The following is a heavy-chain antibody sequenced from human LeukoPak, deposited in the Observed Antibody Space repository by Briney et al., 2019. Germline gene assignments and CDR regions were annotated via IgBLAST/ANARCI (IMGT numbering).Heavy chain of an antibody. V-gene: IGHV4-61*01. Sequence: SETLSLTCTVSGGSISSSSYYWGWIRQPPGKGLEWIGYIYYSGSTNYNPSLKSRVTISVDTSKNQFSLKLSSVTAADTAVYYCARDFLVRSTLCSGGSCYYRDDAFDIWGQGTMVTVSS. CDR3: ARDFLVRSTLCSGGSCYYRDDAFDI. CDR2: IYYSGST. J-gene: IGHJ3*02. D-gene: IGHD2-15*01. CDR1: GGSISSSSYY.